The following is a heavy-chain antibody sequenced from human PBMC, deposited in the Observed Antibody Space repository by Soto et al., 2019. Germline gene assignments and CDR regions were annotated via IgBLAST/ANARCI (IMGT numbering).Heavy chain of an antibody. D-gene: IGHD3-22*01. CDR3: AVSSGYYLTTDY. J-gene: IGHJ4*02. V-gene: IGHV1-3*01. CDR2: INAGNGNT. Sequence: ASVKVSCKASGYTFTSYAMHWVRQAPGQRLEWMGWINAGNGNTKYSQKFQGRVTITRDTSASTAYMELSSLRSEDTAVYYCAVSSGYYLTTDYWGQGTLVTVSP. CDR1: GYTFTSYA.